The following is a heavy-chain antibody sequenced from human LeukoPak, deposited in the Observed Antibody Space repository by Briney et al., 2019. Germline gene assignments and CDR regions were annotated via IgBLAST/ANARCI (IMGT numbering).Heavy chain of an antibody. CDR1: GGSISSSSYY. CDR2: IYYSGST. V-gene: IGHV4-39*01. D-gene: IGHD3-22*01. Sequence: PSETLSLTCTVSGGSISSSSYYWGWIRQPPGKGLEWIGSIYYSGSTYYNPSLKSRVTISVDTSKNQFSLKLSSVTAADTAVYYCAQYYDSSGYYGYWGQGTLVTVSS. J-gene: IGHJ4*02. CDR3: AQYYDSSGYYGY.